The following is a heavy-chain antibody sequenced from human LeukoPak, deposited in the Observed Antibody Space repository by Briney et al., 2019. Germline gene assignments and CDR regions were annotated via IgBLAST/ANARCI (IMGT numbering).Heavy chain of an antibody. Sequence: GGSLRLSCAASGFTFSSYAMSWVRQAPGKGLEWVSAISGSGGSTYYAASVKGRFTISRDNSKNTLYLQMNSLRAEDTAVYYCAKTSDDYDSSGYYFDYWGQGTLVTVSS. CDR1: GFTFSSYA. V-gene: IGHV3-23*01. J-gene: IGHJ4*02. CDR3: AKTSDDYDSSGYYFDY. D-gene: IGHD3-22*01. CDR2: ISGSGGST.